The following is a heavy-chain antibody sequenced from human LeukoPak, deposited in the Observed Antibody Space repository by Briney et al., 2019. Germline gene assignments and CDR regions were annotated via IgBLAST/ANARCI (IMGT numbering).Heavy chain of an antibody. CDR2: ISLEGTTT. V-gene: IGHV3-64*01. D-gene: IGHD2-2*01. Sequence: LPGGSLTLSFQASGSTFSGYSRHWVRQAQGKGLEYVSVISLEGTTTYYTNSVKGRFTISRDNSKNTLYLQMGSLRDEDTTMYYCAREQPAGSTDYWGQGTLVTVSS. CDR1: GSTFSGYS. CDR3: AREQPAGSTDY. J-gene: IGHJ4*02.